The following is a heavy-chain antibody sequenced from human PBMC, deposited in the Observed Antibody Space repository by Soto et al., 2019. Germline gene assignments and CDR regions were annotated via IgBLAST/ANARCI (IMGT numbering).Heavy chain of an antibody. CDR1: GFTFSSYA. Sequence: QVQLVESGGGVVQPGRSLRLSCAASGFTFSSYAMHWVRQAPGKGLEWVAVISYDGSNKYYADSVKGRFTISRDNSKNTLYLQMNSLRAEDTAVYYCAREEVAAAGTGTFDYWGQGTLVTVSS. D-gene: IGHD6-13*01. CDR3: AREEVAAAGTGTFDY. CDR2: ISYDGSNK. V-gene: IGHV3-30-3*01. J-gene: IGHJ4*02.